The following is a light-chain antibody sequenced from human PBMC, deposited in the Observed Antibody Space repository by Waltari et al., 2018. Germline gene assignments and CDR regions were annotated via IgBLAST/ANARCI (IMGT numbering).Light chain of an antibody. Sequence: QSVLTQPPSVSAAPGQKVTISCSGSNSNIGNNYVSWYQQLPGTAPKLLIYKQYRLPPLIPGRFSGSKSGTSANLEITGLQTGDEADYYCGTWDSSLSVGGGVFGGGTKLTVL. CDR3: GTWDSSLSVGGGV. V-gene: IGLV1-51*01. CDR1: NSNIGNNY. J-gene: IGLJ3*02. CDR2: KQY.